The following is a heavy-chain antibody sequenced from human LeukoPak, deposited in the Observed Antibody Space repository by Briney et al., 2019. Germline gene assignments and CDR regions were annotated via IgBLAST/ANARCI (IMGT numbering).Heavy chain of an antibody. V-gene: IGHV3-23*01. D-gene: IGHD3-22*01. Sequence: GSLRLSCAASGFTFSSYAMSWVRQAPGKGLEWVSAISGSGGSTYYADSVKGRFTISRDNSKNTLYLQMNSLRAEDTAVYYCARGRFHYDSSGYSSFYYWGQGTLVTVSS. J-gene: IGHJ4*02. CDR1: GFTFSSYA. CDR3: ARGRFHYDSSGYSSFYY. CDR2: ISGSGGST.